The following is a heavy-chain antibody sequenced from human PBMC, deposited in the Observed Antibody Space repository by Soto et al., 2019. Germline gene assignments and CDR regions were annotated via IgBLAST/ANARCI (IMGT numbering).Heavy chain of an antibody. CDR1: GYTFTTYA. D-gene: IGHD1-26*01. V-gene: IGHV1-3*01. Sequence: QVHLVQSGAEVKKPGASVKVSCKASGYTFTTYAFHWVRQAPGQGLEWMAWINAGNGNTRYSEKFRGRLTISRDTSANTVYMDLSSLRSEDTAVYYCARDMVGATKAFDLWGQGTMVTVSS. CDR3: ARDMVGATKAFDL. J-gene: IGHJ3*01. CDR2: INAGNGNT.